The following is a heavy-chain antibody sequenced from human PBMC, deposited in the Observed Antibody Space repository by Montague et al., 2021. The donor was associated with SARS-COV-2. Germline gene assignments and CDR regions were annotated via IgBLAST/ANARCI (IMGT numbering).Heavy chain of an antibody. CDR3: ARRAGSSFIDNGFDP. Sequence: QSGAEVKKPGESLRISCKGSGYSFTSYWISWVRQMPGKGLEWMGRIDPSDSYTNYSPSFQGHVTISADKSISTAYLQWSSLKASDTAMYYCARRAGSSFIDNGFDPWGQGTLVTVSS. D-gene: IGHD6-13*01. CDR1: GYSFTSYW. V-gene: IGHV5-10-1*01. CDR2: IDPSDSYT. J-gene: IGHJ5*02.